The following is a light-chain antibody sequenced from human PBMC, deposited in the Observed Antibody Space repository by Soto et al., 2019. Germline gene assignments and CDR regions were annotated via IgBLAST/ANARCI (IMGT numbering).Light chain of an antibody. Sequence: SYELTQPPSVSVSPGQTARITCSGDALPKQFAYWYQQKPGQAHVLLIYKDSERPSGIPERFSGSRSGTTVTLTISGVQAEDEADYYCQSADSSGTYVFGTGTKLTVL. CDR3: QSADSSGTYV. CDR2: KDS. CDR1: ALPKQF. V-gene: IGLV3-25*03. J-gene: IGLJ1*01.